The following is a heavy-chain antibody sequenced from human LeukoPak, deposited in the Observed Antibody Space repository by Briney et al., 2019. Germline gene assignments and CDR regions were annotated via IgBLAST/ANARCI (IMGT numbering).Heavy chain of an antibody. CDR1: GGSISSGGYY. J-gene: IGHJ3*02. D-gene: IGHD7-27*01. CDR2: NYYSGST. Sequence: SQTLSLTCTVSGGSISSGGYYWSWIRQHPGKGLEWIGYNYYSGSTYYNPSLKSRVTISVDTSKNQFSLKLSSVTAADTAVYYCARDSLGTLSAFDIWAKGQWSPSLQ. CDR3: ARDSLGTLSAFDI. V-gene: IGHV4-31*03.